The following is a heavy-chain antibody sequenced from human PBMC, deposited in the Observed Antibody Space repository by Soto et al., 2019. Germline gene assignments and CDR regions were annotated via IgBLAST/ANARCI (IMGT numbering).Heavy chain of an antibody. Sequence: GESLKISCKGSGYSFTSYWIGWVRQMPGKGLEWMGIIYPGDSDTRYSPSFQGQVTISADKSISTAYLQWSSLKASDTAMYYCARIIYCTNGVCSLGMDVWGQGTTVTV. CDR2: IYPGDSDT. V-gene: IGHV5-51*01. D-gene: IGHD2-8*01. CDR3: ARIIYCTNGVCSLGMDV. CDR1: GYSFTSYW. J-gene: IGHJ6*02.